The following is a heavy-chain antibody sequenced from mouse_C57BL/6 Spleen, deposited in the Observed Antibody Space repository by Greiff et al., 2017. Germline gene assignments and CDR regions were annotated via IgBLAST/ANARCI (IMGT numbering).Heavy chain of an antibody. CDR1: GYSITSGYY. CDR2: ISYDGSN. D-gene: IGHD5-5*01. J-gene: IGHJ4*01. Sequence: EVKLQESGPGLVKPSQSLSLTCSVTGYSITSGYYWNWIRQFPGNKLEWMGYISYDGSNNYNPSLKNRISITRDTSKNQFFLKLNSVTTEDTATYYCAIDSYLDYAMDYWGQGTSVTVSS. V-gene: IGHV3-6*01. CDR3: AIDSYLDYAMDY.